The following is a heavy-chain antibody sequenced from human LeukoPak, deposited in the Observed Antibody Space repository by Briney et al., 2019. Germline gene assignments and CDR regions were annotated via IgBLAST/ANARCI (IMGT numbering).Heavy chain of an antibody. CDR3: ARTGISPFDP. J-gene: IGHJ5*02. CDR2: IIPIFGTA. V-gene: IGHV1-69*05. D-gene: IGHD1-14*01. Sequence: ASVKVSCKASGGTFSSYAISWVRQAPGQGLEWMGGIIPIFGTANYAQKFQGRVTMTTDTSTSTAYMELRSLRSDDTAVYYCARTGISPFDPWGQGTLVTVSS. CDR1: GGTFSSYA.